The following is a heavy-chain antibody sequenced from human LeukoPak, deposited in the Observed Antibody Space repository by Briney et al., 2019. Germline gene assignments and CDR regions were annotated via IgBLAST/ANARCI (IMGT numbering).Heavy chain of an antibody. V-gene: IGHV3-30-3*01. CDR1: GFTFSSYA. CDR2: ISYDGSNK. D-gene: IGHD7-27*01. J-gene: IGHJ2*01. Sequence: GRSLRLSCAASGFTFSSYAMHWVRQAPGKGLEWVAVISYDGSNKYYADSVKGRFTISRDNSKNTLYLQMNSLRAEDTAVYYCATSGERYFDLWGRGTLVTVFS. CDR3: ATSGERYFDL.